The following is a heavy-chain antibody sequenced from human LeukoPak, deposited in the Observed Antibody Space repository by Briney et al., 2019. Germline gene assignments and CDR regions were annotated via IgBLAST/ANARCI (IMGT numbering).Heavy chain of an antibody. CDR2: INPHNGGT. D-gene: IGHD3-10*01. Sequence: GASVKVSCKASGYIFTGYYMHWVRQALGQGLEWMGWINPHNGGTNYAQKFQGRVTMTRDTSIDTAYMELSRLRSDDTAVYYCANALWFGEFSFDIWGQGTMVIVS. V-gene: IGHV1-2*02. CDR1: GYIFTGYY. CDR3: ANALWFGEFSFDI. J-gene: IGHJ3*02.